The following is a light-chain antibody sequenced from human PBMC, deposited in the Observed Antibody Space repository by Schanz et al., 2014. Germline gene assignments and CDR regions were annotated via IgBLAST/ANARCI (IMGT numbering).Light chain of an antibody. CDR1: SSDVGGYKY. V-gene: IGLV2-14*01. J-gene: IGLJ3*02. CDR3: SSYTSSSTWV. CDR2: EDI. Sequence: QSALTQPPSASGSPGQSVTISCTGTSSDVGGYKYVSWYQQHPGKAPKLMIYEDIKRPSGVSNRFSGSKSGNTASLTISGLQAEDEADYYCSSYTSSSTWVFGGGTKLTVL.